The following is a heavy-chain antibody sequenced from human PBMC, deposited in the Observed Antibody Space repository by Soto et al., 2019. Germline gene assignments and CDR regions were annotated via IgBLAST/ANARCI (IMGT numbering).Heavy chain of an antibody. V-gene: IGHV1-69*13. CDR2: IIPIFGTA. D-gene: IGHD5-18*01. J-gene: IGHJ4*02. Sequence: GASVKVSCKASGGTFSSYAIRWVRQAPGQGLEWVGGIIPIFGTANYAQKFQGRVTITADESTSTAYMELSSLRSEDTAVYYCARSMVTGPFDYWGQGTLVTVSS. CDR3: ARSMVTGPFDY. CDR1: GGTFSSYA.